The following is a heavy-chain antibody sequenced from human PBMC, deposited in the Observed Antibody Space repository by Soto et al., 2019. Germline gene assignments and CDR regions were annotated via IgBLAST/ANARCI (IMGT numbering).Heavy chain of an antibody. J-gene: IGHJ6*02. CDR1: GFNFEDYA. CDR3: AKDRIPCSGGSCYSRPQYYYYYYGMDV. CDR2: IAWNSGII. D-gene: IGHD2-15*01. V-gene: IGHV3-9*01. Sequence: GGSLRLSCAASGFNFEDYAMHWVRQAPGKGLEWVSGIAWNSGIIGYADSVKGRFTISRDNGKNSLYLQMNSLRPEDTALYYCAKDRIPCSGGSCYSRPQYYYYYYGMDVWGQGTTVTVSS.